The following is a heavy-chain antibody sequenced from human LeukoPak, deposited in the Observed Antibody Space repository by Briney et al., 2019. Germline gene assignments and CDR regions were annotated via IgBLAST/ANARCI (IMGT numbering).Heavy chain of an antibody. CDR3: AKQSNNHYYQKASDY. V-gene: IGHV3-30-3*01. CDR1: GFTFKSYT. D-gene: IGHD1-26*01. CDR2: ISDDGINA. Sequence: GGSLRLSCAASGFTFKSYTMHWVRQAPGKGLQWVAAISDDGINAYYSDSAKGRLTISRDNSNNTLYLQMNSLRAEDTAVYFCAKQSNNHYYQKASDYWGQGTLVTVSS. J-gene: IGHJ4*02.